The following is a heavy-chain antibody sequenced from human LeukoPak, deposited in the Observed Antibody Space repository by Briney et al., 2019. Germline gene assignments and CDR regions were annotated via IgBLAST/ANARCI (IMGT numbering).Heavy chain of an antibody. CDR2: INHSGST. CDR1: GGSFSGHY. D-gene: IGHD5-24*01. J-gene: IGHJ6*02. Sequence: SETLSLTCAVYGGSFSGHYWSWIRQPPGKGLEWIGEINHSGSTNYNPSLKSRVTISVDTSKNQFSLKLSSVTAADTAVYYCARGKSRTGYNYYYYYYGMDVWGQGTTVTVSS. V-gene: IGHV4-34*01. CDR3: ARGKSRTGYNYYYYYYGMDV.